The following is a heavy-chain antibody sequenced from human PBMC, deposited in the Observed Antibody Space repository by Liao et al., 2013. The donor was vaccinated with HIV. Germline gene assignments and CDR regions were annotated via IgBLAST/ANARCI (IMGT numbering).Heavy chain of an antibody. Sequence: QVKLQESGPRLVKPSQTLSLTCTVSGDSISSGDYYWTWIRQPPGKGLEWIGYISYSGNTFYSPSLKSRVTMSVDTSNNQFSLKLHSVTAADTALYYCARDLIGDYALYFDLWGRGTLVTVSS. V-gene: IGHV4-30-4*08. J-gene: IGHJ2*01. CDR3: ARDLIGDYALYFDL. D-gene: IGHD4-17*01. CDR1: GDSISSGDYY. CDR2: ISYSGNT.